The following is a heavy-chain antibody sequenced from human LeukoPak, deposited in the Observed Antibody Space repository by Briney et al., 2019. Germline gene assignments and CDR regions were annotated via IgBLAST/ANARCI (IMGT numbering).Heavy chain of an antibody. J-gene: IGHJ3*02. D-gene: IGHD3-16*01. Sequence: GGPLRLSCEASGFRFGGFWMNWVRQAPGKGPERVANMNPDGSQKLYVDSVKGRFTISRDNAKNSLYLQMNSLRVEDTAVYYCTRDVREAYDIWGHGTMVTVSS. CDR1: GFRFGGFW. CDR3: TRDVREAYDI. CDR2: MNPDGSQK. V-gene: IGHV3-7*01.